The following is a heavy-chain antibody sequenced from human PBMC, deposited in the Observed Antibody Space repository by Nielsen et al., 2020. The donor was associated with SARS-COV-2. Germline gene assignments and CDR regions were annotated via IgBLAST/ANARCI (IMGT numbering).Heavy chain of an antibody. CDR3: ARDYGGYVGY. CDR2: IYSGGST. J-gene: IGHJ4*02. CDR1: GFTVSSNY. V-gene: IGHV3-53*01. Sequence: GESLKISCAASGFTVSSNYMSWVRQAPGKGLEWVSVIYSGGSTYYADSVKGRFTISRDNSKNTLYLQMNSLRAEDTAVYYCARDYGGYVGYWGQGTLVTVSS. D-gene: IGHD5-12*01.